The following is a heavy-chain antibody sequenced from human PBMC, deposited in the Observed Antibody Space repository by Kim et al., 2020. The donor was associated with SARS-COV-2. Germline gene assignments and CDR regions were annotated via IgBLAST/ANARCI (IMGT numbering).Heavy chain of an antibody. V-gene: IGHV3-30-3*01. J-gene: IGHJ6*02. CDR3: ARGNYEESVSVADYYNGKVL. CDR1: GLNFDSFA. CDR2: ISYDGRNI. D-gene: IGHD2-15*01. Sequence: GGSLRLSCIASGLNFDSFAMNWVRQAPGKGLEWVSVISYDGRNIDYADSVKGRFTISRDNSKSSLYLQMSSLRDEDTAVYYCARGNYEESVSVADYYNGKVLWSQGPTVPV.